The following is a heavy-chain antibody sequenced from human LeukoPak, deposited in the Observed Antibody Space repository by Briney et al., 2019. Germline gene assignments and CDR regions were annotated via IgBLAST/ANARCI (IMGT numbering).Heavy chain of an antibody. J-gene: IGHJ6*02. CDR1: GGSISGSSYY. CDR3: ARDRSPEGYYDSSHWDYYHGMDV. CDR2: IYYSGST. Sequence: SETLSLTCTVSGGSISGSSYYWGWIRQPPGKGLEWIGYIYYSGSTNYNPSLKSRVTISVDTSKNQFSLNLSSVTAADTAMYYCARDRSPEGYYDSSHWDYYHGMDVWGQGTTVTVSS. D-gene: IGHD3-22*01. V-gene: IGHV4-61*01.